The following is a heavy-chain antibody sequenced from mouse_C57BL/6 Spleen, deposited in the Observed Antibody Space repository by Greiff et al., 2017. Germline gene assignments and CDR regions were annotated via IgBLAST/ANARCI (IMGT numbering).Heavy chain of an antibody. CDR3: TVYYDYGYYYAMDY. J-gene: IGHJ4*01. CDR1: GYTFTDYE. V-gene: IGHV1-15*01. D-gene: IGHD2-4*01. CDR2: IDPETGGT. Sequence: VQLQQSGAELVRPGASVTLSCKASGYTFTDYEMHWVKQTPVHGLEWIGAIDPETGGTAYNQKFKGKAILTADKSSSTAYMELRSLTSEDSAVYYCTVYYDYGYYYAMDYWGQGTSVTVSS.